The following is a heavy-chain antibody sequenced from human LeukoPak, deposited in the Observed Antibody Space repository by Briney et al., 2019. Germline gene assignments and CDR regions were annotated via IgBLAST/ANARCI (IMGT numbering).Heavy chain of an antibody. D-gene: IGHD4-11*01. V-gene: IGHV4-59*01. CDR3: ARHDDYSRAFDI. CDR1: GGSISSYY. Sequence: SETLSLTCTVSGGSISSYYWSWIRQPPGKGLEWIGYVYYSGSTSYNPSLKSRVTISVDTSKNQFSLKLSSVTAADTAVYFCARHDDYSRAFDIWGQGTMITVSS. J-gene: IGHJ3*02. CDR2: VYYSGST.